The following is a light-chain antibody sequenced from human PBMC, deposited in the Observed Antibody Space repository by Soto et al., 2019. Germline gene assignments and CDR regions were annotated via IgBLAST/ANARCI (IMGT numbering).Light chain of an antibody. CDR1: RSIINW. V-gene: IGKV1-5*03. Sequence: DIQLTQSPSTLSASVGDIVTITCRASRSIINWLAWYQQKSGKGPKLLIYKASNLQTGVPSRFSGSGYGTEFTLTISSLQPDDVATYYCQQYSDHWTFGQGTKVDIK. CDR2: KAS. J-gene: IGKJ1*01. CDR3: QQYSDHWT.